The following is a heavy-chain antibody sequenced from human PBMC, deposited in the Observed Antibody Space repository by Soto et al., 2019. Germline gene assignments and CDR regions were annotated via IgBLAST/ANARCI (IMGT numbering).Heavy chain of an antibody. Sequence: QVQLVESGGGVVQPGRSLRLSCAASGFTFSSYAMHWVRQAPGKGLEWVAVISYDGSNKYYADSVKGRFTISRDNSKNTLYLQMNSLRAEDTAVYYCASPIAVAGPLSNTDYWGQGTLVTVSS. V-gene: IGHV3-30-3*01. CDR3: ASPIAVAGPLSNTDY. J-gene: IGHJ4*02. D-gene: IGHD6-19*01. CDR2: ISYDGSNK. CDR1: GFTFSSYA.